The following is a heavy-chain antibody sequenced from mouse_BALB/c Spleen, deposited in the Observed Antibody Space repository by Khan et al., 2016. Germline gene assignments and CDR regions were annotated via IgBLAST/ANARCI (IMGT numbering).Heavy chain of an antibody. CDR2: IDPANGNT. CDR1: GFNIKDTY. J-gene: IGHJ3*01. CDR3: SWLLRSY. D-gene: IGHD1-1*02. V-gene: IGHV14-3*02. Sequence: VQLQQPGAELVKPGASVKLSCTASGFNIKDTYMHWVKQRPAQGLEWIGRIDPANGNTKYDPNFQGKATITADTSSNTAYLQLSILTSGDTADYYCSWLLRSYWGQGTLVTVSA.